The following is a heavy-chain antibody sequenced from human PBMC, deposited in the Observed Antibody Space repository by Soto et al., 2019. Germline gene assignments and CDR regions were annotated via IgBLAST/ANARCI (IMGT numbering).Heavy chain of an antibody. J-gene: IGHJ3*02. CDR3: ARVVPTYYDILTGYYKRGLGLCEI. CDR1: GYTFTSYD. CDR2: MNPNSGNT. D-gene: IGHD3-9*01. Sequence: ASVKLSCKASGYTFTSYDITWVRQATGEGLEWMGWMNPNSGNTGYAQKFQGRVTMTGNTSISTAYMELSSLRSEDTAVYYCARVVPTYYDILTGYYKRGLGLCEIWGKGTLVSVSS. V-gene: IGHV1-8*01.